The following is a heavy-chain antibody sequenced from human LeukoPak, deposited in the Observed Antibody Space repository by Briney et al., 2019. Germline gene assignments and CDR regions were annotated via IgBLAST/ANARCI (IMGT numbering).Heavy chain of an antibody. CDR1: GFTFSRYA. Sequence: PGGSLRLSCAASGFTFSRYAMSWVRQAPGKGLEWVSAISGSGGRTYYADSVKGRFTISRDNSKNTLYLQMNSLRAEDTAVYYCARDPIAKYSSGWYVDYWGQGTLVTVSS. V-gene: IGHV3-23*01. CDR3: ARDPIAKYSSGWYVDY. D-gene: IGHD6-19*01. J-gene: IGHJ4*02. CDR2: ISGSGGRT.